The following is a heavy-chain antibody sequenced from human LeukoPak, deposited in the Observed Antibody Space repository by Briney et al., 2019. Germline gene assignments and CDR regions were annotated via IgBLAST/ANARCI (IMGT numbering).Heavy chain of an antibody. J-gene: IGHJ3*01. D-gene: IGHD2-21*02. Sequence: SETLSLTCAVYGGSFSGYYWSWIRQPPGKGLEWIGEINHSGSTNYNPSLKSRVTISVDTSKNQFSLKLSSVTAADTAVYYCAKSLAYAYCGGDCQGAFDVWGQGTMVTVSS. CDR2: INHSGST. V-gene: IGHV4-34*01. CDR3: AKSLAYAYCGGDCQGAFDV. CDR1: GGSFSGYY.